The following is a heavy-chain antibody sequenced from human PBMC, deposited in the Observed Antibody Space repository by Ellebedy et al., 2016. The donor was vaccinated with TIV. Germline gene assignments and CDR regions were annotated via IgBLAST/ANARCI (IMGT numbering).Heavy chain of an antibody. CDR2: ISISGTTL. V-gene: IGHV3-48*01. CDR1: GFTLSNSG. J-gene: IGHJ6*02. Sequence: GESLKISCAASGFTLSNSGMTWVRQAPGKGLEWVSYISISGTTLYYADSVRGRSTISRDNAKNSLYLRMNSLRADDTAMYYCARVDRVSHAMDVWGQGTPVTVSS. CDR3: ARVDRVSHAMDV. D-gene: IGHD1-14*01.